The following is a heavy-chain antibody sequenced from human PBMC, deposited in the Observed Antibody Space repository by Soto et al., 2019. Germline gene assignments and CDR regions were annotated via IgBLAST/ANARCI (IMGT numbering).Heavy chain of an antibody. V-gene: IGHV4-61*01. J-gene: IGHJ4*02. D-gene: IGHD3-10*01. CDR3: ARGGGYYFDF. CDR1: GGSVSSGSYY. CDR2: IYYSGST. Sequence: SLTCTVSGGSVSSGSYYWSWIRQPPGKGLEWIGYIYYSGSTNYNPSLKSRVTISVDTSKNQFSLKLSSVTAADTAVYYCARGGGYYFDFWGQGTLVTVSS.